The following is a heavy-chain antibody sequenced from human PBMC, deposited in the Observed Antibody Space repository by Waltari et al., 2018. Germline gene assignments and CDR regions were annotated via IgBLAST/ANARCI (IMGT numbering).Heavy chain of an antibody. D-gene: IGHD3-10*01. V-gene: IGHV3-53*02. CDR1: GFTVSSNY. J-gene: IGHJ3*02. CDR2: IYSGGRT. CDR3: ARAGWFGELFSAFDI. Sequence: EVQLVETGGGLIQPGGSLRLYCAASGFTVSSNYMSWVRQAPGKGLEWVSVIYSGGRTYYADSVKGRFTISRDNSKNTLYLQMNSLRAEDTAVYYCARAGWFGELFSAFDIWGQGTMVTVSS.